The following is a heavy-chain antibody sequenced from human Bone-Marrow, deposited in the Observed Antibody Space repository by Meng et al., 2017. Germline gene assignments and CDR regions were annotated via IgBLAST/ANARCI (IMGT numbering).Heavy chain of an antibody. CDR1: GGSFSGYY. CDR2: INHSGST. J-gene: IGHJ4*02. D-gene: IGHD3-9*01. V-gene: IGHV4-34*01. CDR3: AATGSKPIDY. Sequence: QVQLHQWGTGLLEPSGNLSLTCTVYGGSFSGYYWSWIRQPPGKGLGWIGEINHSGSTNYNPSLKSRVTMSIDTSKNQFSLKLTSVTAADTAVYYCAATGSKPIDYWGQGTLVTVSS.